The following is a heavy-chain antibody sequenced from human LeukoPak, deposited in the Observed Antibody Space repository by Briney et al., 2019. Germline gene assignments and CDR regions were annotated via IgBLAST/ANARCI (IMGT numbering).Heavy chain of an antibody. J-gene: IGHJ4*02. CDR3: ARDYSSGLDY. V-gene: IGHV3-48*01. Sequence: GGSLRLSCAASGFTFSSYNMNWVRQAPGKGLEWVSYISSSSSTIYYADSVKGRFTISRDNAKNSLYLQMNSLRAEDTAVYYCARDYSSGLDYWGQGTLVTVSS. CDR2: ISSSSSTI. D-gene: IGHD6-19*01. CDR1: GFTFSSYN.